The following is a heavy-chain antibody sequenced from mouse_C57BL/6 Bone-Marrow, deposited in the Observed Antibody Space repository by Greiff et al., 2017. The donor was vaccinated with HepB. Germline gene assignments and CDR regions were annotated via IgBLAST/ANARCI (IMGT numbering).Heavy chain of an antibody. Sequence: EVQLQQSGPELVKPGASVKISCKASGYTFTDYYMNWVKQSHGKSLEWIGYINPNNGGTSYNQKFKGKATLTVNKSSSTAYMELRSLTSEDSAVYYCARSAGTGNWYFDVWGTGTTVTVSS. CDR3: ARSAGTGNWYFDV. CDR1: GYTFTDYY. CDR2: INPNNGGT. V-gene: IGHV1-26*01. J-gene: IGHJ1*03. D-gene: IGHD4-1*01.